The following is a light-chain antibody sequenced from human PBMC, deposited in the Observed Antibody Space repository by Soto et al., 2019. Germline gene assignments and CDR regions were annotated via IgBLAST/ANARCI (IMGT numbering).Light chain of an antibody. CDR3: QQYCSSPRT. CDR1: ERIYSAY. CDR2: GTS. Sequence: VLTQSPGTLTLSRGERATLSCRASERIYSAYLGWYQQKPGQAPRLLIYGTSSRATGIPDRFSGSGSGTDFTLTISSLQPEDFAVYYCQQYCSSPRTFGQGTKVDIK. V-gene: IGKV3-20*01. J-gene: IGKJ1*01.